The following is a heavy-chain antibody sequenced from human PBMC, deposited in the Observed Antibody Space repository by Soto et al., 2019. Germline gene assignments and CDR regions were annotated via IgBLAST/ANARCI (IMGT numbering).Heavy chain of an antibody. CDR1: GGTFSSYA. V-gene: IGHV1-69*01. D-gene: IGHD2-2*01. CDR2: IIPISDTT. Sequence: QVQLVQSGAEVKKPGSSVKVSCKASGGTFSSYAISWVRQAPGQGLEWMGGIIPISDTTNYAQKFQGRVTSTADESTSTAYVELGSLRSEDTAVYYCARSQGSSTSLAIYYYYCYGMDVWGQGTTVTVSS. J-gene: IGHJ6*02. CDR3: ARSQGSSTSLAIYYYYCYGMDV.